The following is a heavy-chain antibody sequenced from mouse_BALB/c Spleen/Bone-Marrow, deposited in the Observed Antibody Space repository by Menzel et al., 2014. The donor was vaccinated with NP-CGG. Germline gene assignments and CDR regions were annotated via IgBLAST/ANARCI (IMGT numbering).Heavy chain of an antibody. CDR3: ARPTPRYYAMDY. CDR1: GFSLTNYG. J-gene: IGHJ4*01. CDR2: IWAGGST. V-gene: IGHV2-9*02. Sequence: VKLVESGPGLVSPSQSLSITCTVSGFSLTNYGVYWVRQPPGKGLEWLGVIWAGGSTNYNSALMSRLSISKDNSKSQVFLKMNSLQTDDTAMYYCARPTPRYYAMDYWGQGTSVTVS. D-gene: IGHD6-1*01.